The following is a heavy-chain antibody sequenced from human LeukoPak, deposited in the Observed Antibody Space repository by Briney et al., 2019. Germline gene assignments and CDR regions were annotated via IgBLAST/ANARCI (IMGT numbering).Heavy chain of an antibody. J-gene: IGHJ4*02. CDR3: ARLDYGDYVFHY. CDR1: GGSFSGYY. Sequence: SETLSLTCAVYGGSFSGYYWSWIRQPPGKGLEWIGKINHSGSTNYNPSLKSRVTISVDTSKNQFSLKLSSVTAADTAVYYCARLDYGDYVFHYWGQGTLVTVSS. CDR2: INHSGST. D-gene: IGHD4-17*01. V-gene: IGHV4-34*01.